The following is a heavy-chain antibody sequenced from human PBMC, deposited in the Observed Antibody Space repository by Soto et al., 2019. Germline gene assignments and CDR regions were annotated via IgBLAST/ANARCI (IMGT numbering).Heavy chain of an antibody. CDR2: INAGNGNT. D-gene: IGHD6-19*01. Sequence: QVQLVQSGAEVKKPGASVKVSCKASGYTFTTYGIHWVRQAPGQRLEWMGWINAGNGNTKYSQKFQGRVTISRDTSASTAYMELSSLRSEDTAVYYCASQNSGWYYFDYWGQGTLGSVSS. V-gene: IGHV1-3*01. J-gene: IGHJ4*02. CDR1: GYTFTTYG. CDR3: ASQNSGWYYFDY.